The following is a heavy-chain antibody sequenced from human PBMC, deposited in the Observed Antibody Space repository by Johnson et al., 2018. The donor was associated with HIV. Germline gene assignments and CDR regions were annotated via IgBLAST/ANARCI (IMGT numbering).Heavy chain of an antibody. CDR1: RFTFSDYY. Sequence: QVQLVESGGGLVKPGGSLRLSCAASRFTFSDYYMSWIRQTPGKGLEWVSYIRSSGGTIYYADSVKGRFSISRDNAKNSLYLQMNSLSAEDTAVYYCARDRGYWDAFDIWGQGTMVTVSS. V-gene: IGHV3-11*04. D-gene: IGHD3-22*01. CDR2: IRSSGGTI. CDR3: ARDRGYWDAFDI. J-gene: IGHJ3*02.